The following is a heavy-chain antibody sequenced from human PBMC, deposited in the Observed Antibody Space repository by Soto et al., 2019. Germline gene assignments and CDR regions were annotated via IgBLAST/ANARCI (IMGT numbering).Heavy chain of an antibody. J-gene: IGHJ4*02. CDR1: GGSVSSGSYF. CDR2: IYYSGST. D-gene: IGHD3-22*01. V-gene: IGHV4-61*01. Sequence: QVQLQESGPGLVKPSETLSLTCTVSGGSVSSGSYFWSWFRQPPGKGLEWIGYIYYSGSTNYNPSLKSRVTISVDSSKHQFSLKLSSVTAADTAVYYCARDAGRYFDSTGYEFDYWGQGTLVTVSS. CDR3: ARDAGRYFDSTGYEFDY.